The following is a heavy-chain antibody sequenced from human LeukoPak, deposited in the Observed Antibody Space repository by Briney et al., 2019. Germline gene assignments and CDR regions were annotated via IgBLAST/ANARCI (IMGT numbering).Heavy chain of an antibody. CDR3: ASRPLYYYDSSGYPSEYYFDY. V-gene: IGHV4-34*01. CDR2: INHSGST. J-gene: IGHJ4*02. Sequence: PSETLSLTCAVYGGSFSGYYWSWIRQPPGKGLEWIGEINHSGSTNYNPSLKSRVTISVDTSKNQFSLKLSSVTAADTAVYYCASRPLYYYDSSGYPSEYYFDYWGQGTLVTVSS. D-gene: IGHD3-22*01. CDR1: GGSFSGYY.